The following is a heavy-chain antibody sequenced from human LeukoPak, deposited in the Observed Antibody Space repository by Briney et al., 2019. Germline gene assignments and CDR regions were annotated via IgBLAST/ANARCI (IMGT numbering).Heavy chain of an antibody. J-gene: IGHJ3*02. CDR1: GGSLSNFY. V-gene: IGHV4-4*09. CDR3: VRHDDIGVIRNGFDI. CDR2: IHTSGST. Sequence: PSETLSLTCTVSGGSLSNFYWSWIRQPPGKGVEWIGCIHTSGSTIHYPSLTGRVSMSVDATKNQFSLRLGSVTAADTAVYFCVRHDDIGVIRNGFDIWGRGTMVTVSS. D-gene: IGHD3-22*01.